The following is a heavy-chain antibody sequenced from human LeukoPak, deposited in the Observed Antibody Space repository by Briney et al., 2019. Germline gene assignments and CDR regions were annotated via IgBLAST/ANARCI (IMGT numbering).Heavy chain of an antibody. CDR1: GFTFSTYA. CDR2: ISYDGSNK. D-gene: IGHD2-15*01. V-gene: IGHV3-30-3*01. J-gene: IGHJ4*02. Sequence: PGRSLRLSCAASGFTFSTYAMHWVRQAPGKGLEWVAVISYDGSNKYYADSVKGRFTISRDNSKNTLYLQMNSLRAEDTAVYYCARVIGARCYDWGQGTLVTVSS. CDR3: ARVIGARCYD.